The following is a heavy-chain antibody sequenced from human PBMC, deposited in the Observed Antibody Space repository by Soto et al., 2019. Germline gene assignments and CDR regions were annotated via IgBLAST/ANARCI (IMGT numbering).Heavy chain of an antibody. Sequence: SETLSLTCSVSGGSISSGGYYWSWIRQHPGKGLEWIGYIYYSGSTYYNPSLKSRVTISVDTSKNQFSLKLSSVTAADTAVYYCLLGSGWKDFDYWGQGTLVTVSS. D-gene: IGHD3-22*01. CDR1: GGSISSGGYY. V-gene: IGHV4-31*03. J-gene: IGHJ4*02. CDR2: IYYSGST. CDR3: LLGSGWKDFDY.